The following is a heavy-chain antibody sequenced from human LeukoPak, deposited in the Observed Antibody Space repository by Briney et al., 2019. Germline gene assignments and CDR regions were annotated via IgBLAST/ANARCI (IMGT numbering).Heavy chain of an antibody. V-gene: IGHV1-18*01. J-gene: IGHJ4*02. CDR3: ARDPPYYDSSSAFEY. CDR1: GYTFTSYG. Sequence: PLASVKVSCKASGYTFTSYGISWVRQAHGQGLEWMGWISAYNGNTNYAQKLQGRVTMTTDTSTNTAYMELRSLTYDDTAVYYCARDPPYYDSSSAFEYWGQGTLVTVSS. D-gene: IGHD3-22*01. CDR2: ISAYNGNT.